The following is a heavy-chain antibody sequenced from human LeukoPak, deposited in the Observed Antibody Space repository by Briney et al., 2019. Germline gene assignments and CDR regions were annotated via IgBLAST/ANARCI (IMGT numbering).Heavy chain of an antibody. CDR1: GGSISSYY. CDR2: IYTSGST. Sequence: SETLPLTCTVSGGSISSYYWSWIRQPAGKGLEWIGRIYTSGSTNYNPSLKSRVTMSVDTSKNQFSLKLSSVTAADTAVYYCAAGDTYYDFWSGYYISGYFDYWGQGTLVTVSS. V-gene: IGHV4-4*07. CDR3: AAGDTYYDFWSGYYISGYFDY. J-gene: IGHJ4*02. D-gene: IGHD3-3*01.